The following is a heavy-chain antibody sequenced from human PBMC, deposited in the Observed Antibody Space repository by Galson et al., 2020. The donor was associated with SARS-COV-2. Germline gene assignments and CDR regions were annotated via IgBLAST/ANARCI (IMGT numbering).Heavy chain of an antibody. V-gene: IGHV3-72*01. D-gene: IGHD2-2*01. CDR3: TRLYQGGY. J-gene: IGHJ4*02. CDR2: IRNKASGYTT. CDR1: GFIFSDHY. Sequence: GGSLRLSCAASGFIFSDHYMDWVRQAPGKGLEWVGRIRNKASGYTTDYAASVKGRFTVSRDDSANSVDLQMNSLRTEDTAVYFCTRLYQGGYWGQGTLITVSS.